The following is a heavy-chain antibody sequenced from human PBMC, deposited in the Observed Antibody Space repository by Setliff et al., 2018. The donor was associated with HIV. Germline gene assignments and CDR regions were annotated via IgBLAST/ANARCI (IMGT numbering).Heavy chain of an antibody. CDR2: INPNSGDT. J-gene: IGHJ1*01. Sequence: ASVKVSCKASGYTFTGYSMHCVRQAPGQGLEWVGWINPNSGDTWYAQKFQGRVNMTRETSISTAYMGLSSLRSDDTAVHCCVRGRSTDCGGDCYSLEVRPWGQGSRVAVAS. V-gene: IGHV1-2*02. CDR3: VRGRSTDCGGDCYSLEVRP. CDR1: GYTFTGYS. D-gene: IGHD2-21*02.